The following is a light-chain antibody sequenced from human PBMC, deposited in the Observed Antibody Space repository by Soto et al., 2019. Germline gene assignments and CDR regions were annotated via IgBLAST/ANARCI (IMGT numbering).Light chain of an antibody. CDR2: GAS. J-gene: IGKJ3*01. V-gene: IGKV3-20*01. Sequence: EIVLTQSPDILSLSPGERATLSCRASKSVNSNYLAWFQQHPGQPPRLLIYGASSRATGIPDRFSGSGSGTDFTLTISRLEPEDFSVYYCHQYGTAPLTFGPGTKVDIK. CDR1: KSVNSNY. CDR3: HQYGTAPLT.